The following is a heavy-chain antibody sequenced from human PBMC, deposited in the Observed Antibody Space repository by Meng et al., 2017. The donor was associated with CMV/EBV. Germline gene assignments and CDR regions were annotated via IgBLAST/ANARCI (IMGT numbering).Heavy chain of an antibody. CDR3: ARVRISCSSTSCYRGGYYYGMDV. Sequence: SETLSLTCTVSGGSISSYYWSWIRQPPGKGLEWIGYIYYSGSTNYNPSLKSRVTISVGTSKNQFSLKLSSVTAADTAVYYCARVRISCSSTSCYRGGYYYGMDVWGQGTTVTVSS. D-gene: IGHD2-2*02. J-gene: IGHJ6*02. V-gene: IGHV4-59*01. CDR2: IYYSGST. CDR1: GGSISSYY.